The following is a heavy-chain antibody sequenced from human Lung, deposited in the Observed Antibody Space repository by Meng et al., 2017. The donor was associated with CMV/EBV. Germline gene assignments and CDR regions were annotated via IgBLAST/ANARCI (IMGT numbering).Heavy chain of an antibody. J-gene: IGHJ6*02. D-gene: IGHD2-15*01. V-gene: IGHV1-2*02. CDR1: GYNFTGYY. CDR3: ARVKRYCTGGSCASTGYYGMDV. Sequence: ASVTVSCKASGYNFTGYYMHWVRQAPGQGLEWMGWINPNSGDTNYAQKFQGRVTMTGDTSITTAYMELRRLRSDDMAVYYCARVKRYCTGGSCASTGYYGMDVWGQGXTVTVSS. CDR2: INPNSGDT.